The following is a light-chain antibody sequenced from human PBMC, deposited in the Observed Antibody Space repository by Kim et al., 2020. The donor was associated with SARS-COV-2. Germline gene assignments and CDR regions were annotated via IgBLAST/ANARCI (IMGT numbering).Light chain of an antibody. CDR2: QDN. Sequence: PEQTASIACSGANLGGKFVCWYQQKPGQSPLLVIYQDNKRPSGIPDRFSGSTSGNTATLTISGTQTMDASDYYCQAWDSRTSHVVFGGGTQLTVL. CDR1: NLGGKF. CDR3: QAWDSRTSHVV. V-gene: IGLV3-1*01. J-gene: IGLJ2*01.